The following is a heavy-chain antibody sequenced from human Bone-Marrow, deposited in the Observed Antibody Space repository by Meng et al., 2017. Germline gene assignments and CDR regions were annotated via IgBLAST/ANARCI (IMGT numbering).Heavy chain of an antibody. D-gene: IGHD6-13*01. V-gene: IGHV6-1*01. Sequence: QVQLLQSGPGLVKPSQALSLTCAISGDSVSSNIAAWNWIRQSPSRGLEWLGRTYYRSRWYDDYALSVKSRMTINPDTSKNQFFLQLNSVTPEDTAVYYCARQLGHFDFWGQGTLVTVSS. J-gene: IGHJ4*02. CDR1: GDSVSSNIAA. CDR2: TYYRSRWYD. CDR3: ARQLGHFDF.